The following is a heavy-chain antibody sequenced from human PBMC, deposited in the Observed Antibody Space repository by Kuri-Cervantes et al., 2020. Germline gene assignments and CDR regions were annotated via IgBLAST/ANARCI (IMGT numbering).Heavy chain of an antibody. J-gene: IGHJ6*03. CDR1: EYTFATYD. Sequence: ASVKVSCKASEYTFATYDINWVRQATGQGLEWMGWMNPNNGNTGYAQKFQGRVTMTRSTSISTAYMELSSLTSEDTAVYYCARVTRIAAAGTGLYYYYYYMDVWGKGTTVTVSS. CDR3: ARVTRIAAAGTGLYYYYYYMDV. CDR2: MNPNNGNT. D-gene: IGHD6-13*01. V-gene: IGHV1-8*02.